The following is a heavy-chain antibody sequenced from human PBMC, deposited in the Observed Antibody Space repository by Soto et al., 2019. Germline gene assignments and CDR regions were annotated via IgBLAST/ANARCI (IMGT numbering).Heavy chain of an antibody. CDR1: GFTFSSYA. V-gene: IGHV3-23*01. CDR2: ISGSGGST. CDR3: AKMDGYDLEELWKNGGQFDY. D-gene: IGHD5-12*01. J-gene: IGHJ4*02. Sequence: GGSLRLSCAASGFTFSSYAMSWVRQAPGKGLEWVSAISGSGGSTYYADSVKGRFTISRDNSKNTLYLQMNSLRAEDTAVYYCAKMDGYDLEELWKNGGQFDYWGQGTLVTVSS.